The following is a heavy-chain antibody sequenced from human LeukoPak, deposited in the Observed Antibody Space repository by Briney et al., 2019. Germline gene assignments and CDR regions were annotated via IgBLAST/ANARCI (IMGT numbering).Heavy chain of an antibody. Sequence: SQTLSLTCTVSGGSISRGDYYWSWIRQPPGKGLEWIGYIYYSGSTYYNPSLKSRVTISVDTSKNQFSLKLSSVTAADTAVYYCARVGRVATMAYYYYGMDVWGQGTTVTVSS. CDR2: IYYSGST. J-gene: IGHJ6*02. V-gene: IGHV4-30-4*01. D-gene: IGHD5-12*01. CDR3: ARVGRVATMAYYYYGMDV. CDR1: GGSISRGDYY.